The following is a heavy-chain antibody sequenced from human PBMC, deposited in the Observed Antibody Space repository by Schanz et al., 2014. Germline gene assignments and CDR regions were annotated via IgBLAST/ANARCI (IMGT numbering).Heavy chain of an antibody. J-gene: IGHJ4*02. Sequence: EVQLVESGGGLVQPGGSLRLSCAASGFIFSNFAMEWVRQAPGKGLEWVSYIGGSGSDTYYADSVRGRFTISRDNSKNALYLQMNSLRAEDTAVYYCARGYSNIWSPMAYWGQGTLVAVSS. V-gene: IGHV3-23*04. CDR1: GFIFSNFA. D-gene: IGHD6-13*01. CDR3: ARGYSNIWSPMAY. CDR2: IGGSGSDT.